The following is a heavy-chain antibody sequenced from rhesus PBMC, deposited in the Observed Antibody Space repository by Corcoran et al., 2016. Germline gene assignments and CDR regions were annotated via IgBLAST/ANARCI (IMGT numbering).Heavy chain of an antibody. CDR3: AHSNYDLDFDY. D-gene: IGHD4-23*01. Sequence: QVQLQQWGEGLVKPSETLSLTCAVSGGSISSSNWWSWIRQSPGKGLEWIGGFYGSGGSTEYNPSLKSRVTISIDTSKNKFSVKLSSVTAADTAVYYCAHSNYDLDFDYLGQGVLVTVSS. V-gene: IGHV4-93*02. CDR2: FYGSGGST. CDR1: GGSISSSNW. J-gene: IGHJ4*01.